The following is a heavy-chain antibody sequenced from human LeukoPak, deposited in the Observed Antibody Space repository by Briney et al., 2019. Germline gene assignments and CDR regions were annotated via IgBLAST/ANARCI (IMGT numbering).Heavy chain of an antibody. Sequence: GESLKISCKGSGYSFTSYWIGWVRQMPGKGLEWMGIIYPGDSDTGYSPSFQGQFTISADKSISTAYLQWSSLKASDTAMYYCARGRYDILTGYLTAFDIWGQGTMVTVSS. D-gene: IGHD3-9*01. CDR2: IYPGDSDT. CDR1: GYSFTSYW. V-gene: IGHV5-51*03. CDR3: ARGRYDILTGYLTAFDI. J-gene: IGHJ3*02.